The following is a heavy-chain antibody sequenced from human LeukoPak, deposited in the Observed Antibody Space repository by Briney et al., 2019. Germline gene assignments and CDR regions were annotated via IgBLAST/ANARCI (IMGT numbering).Heavy chain of an antibody. Sequence: SETLSLTCTVSGGSISSGSYYWSWLRQPAGKGLEWIGRIYTSGSTNYNPSLKSRVTISVDTSKNQFSLKLGSVTAADTAVYYCAREEAAAGTKYFQHWGQGTLVTVSS. D-gene: IGHD6-13*01. CDR3: AREEAAAGTKYFQH. CDR1: GGSISSGSYY. CDR2: IYTSGST. J-gene: IGHJ1*01. V-gene: IGHV4-61*02.